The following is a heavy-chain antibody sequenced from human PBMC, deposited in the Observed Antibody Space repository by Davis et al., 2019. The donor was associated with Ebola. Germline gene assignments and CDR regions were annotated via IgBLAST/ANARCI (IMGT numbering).Heavy chain of an antibody. CDR1: GFTFSSYS. D-gene: IGHD6-6*01. CDR3: ASRMVEIAARLPYYYGMDV. CDR2: ISSSSSTI. V-gene: IGHV3-48*04. J-gene: IGHJ6*02. Sequence: PGGSLRLSCAASGFTFSSYSMNWVRQAPGKGLEWVSYISSSSSTIYYADSVKGRFTISRDNAKNSLYLQMNSLRAEDTAVYYCASRMVEIAARLPYYYGMDVWGQGTTVTVSS.